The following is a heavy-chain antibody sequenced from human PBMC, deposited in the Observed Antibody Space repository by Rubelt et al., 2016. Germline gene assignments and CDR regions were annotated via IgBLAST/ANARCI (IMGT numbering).Heavy chain of an antibody. CDR3: ATGGGTVEDWFDP. Sequence: QLQLQESGPGLVKPSETLSLTCTVSGGSISSSSYYWGWIRQPPGKGLEWIGSIYYSGSTYYNPSLKRRVTICLDTAKNQFSRKRSSVTAAETAVYYGATGGGTVEDWFDPWGQGTLVTVSS. CDR2: IYYSGST. D-gene: IGHD3-16*01. J-gene: IGHJ5*02. CDR1: GGSISSSSYY. V-gene: IGHV4-39*01.